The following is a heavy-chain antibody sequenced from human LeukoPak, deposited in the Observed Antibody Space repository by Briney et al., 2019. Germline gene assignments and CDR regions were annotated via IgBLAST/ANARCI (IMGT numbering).Heavy chain of an antibody. CDR2: ISWNSGAI. Sequence: GRSLRLSCLTSGFTFDDYAMHWVRQAPGKGLEWVSGISWNSGAIGYADSVKGRFTVSRDNAKNSLYLQMNSLRPEDTALYYCAKDFQSSPPAFDYWGQGTLVTVSS. V-gene: IGHV3-9*01. CDR1: GFTFDDYA. J-gene: IGHJ4*02. D-gene: IGHD2/OR15-2a*01. CDR3: AKDFQSSPPAFDY.